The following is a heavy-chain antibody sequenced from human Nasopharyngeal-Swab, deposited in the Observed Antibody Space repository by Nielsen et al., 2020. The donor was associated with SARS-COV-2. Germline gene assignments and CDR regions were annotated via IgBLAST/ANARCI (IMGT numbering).Heavy chain of an antibody. CDR2: ISAYNGNT. CDR1: GYTFTSYG. V-gene: IGHV1-18*01. J-gene: IGHJ6*02. CDR3: ARDGGYYDSSGYYFPQDYYYYGMDV. D-gene: IGHD3-22*01. Sequence: ASVKVSCKASGYTFTSYGISWVRQAPGQGLEWMGSISAYNGNTNYAQKLQGRVTMTTDTSTSTAYMELRSLRSDDTAVYYCARDGGYYDSSGYYFPQDYYYYGMDVWGQGTTVTVSS.